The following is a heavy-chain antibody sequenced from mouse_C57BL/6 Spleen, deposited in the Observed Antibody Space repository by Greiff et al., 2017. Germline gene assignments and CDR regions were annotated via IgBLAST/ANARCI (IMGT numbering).Heavy chain of an antibody. CDR3: AIMGDYSKSPLYYFGY. CDR1: GFSLTSYG. V-gene: IGHV2-2*01. D-gene: IGHD2-5*01. Sequence: VQLQQSGPGLVQPSQSLSITCTVSGFSLTSYGVHWVRQSPGKGLEWLGVIWSGGSTAYNAAIISRMSISKDNSKSQVFFKMISLQADDTAIYYCAIMGDYSKSPLYYFGYWGQGTTLTVSS. J-gene: IGHJ2*01. CDR2: IWSGGST.